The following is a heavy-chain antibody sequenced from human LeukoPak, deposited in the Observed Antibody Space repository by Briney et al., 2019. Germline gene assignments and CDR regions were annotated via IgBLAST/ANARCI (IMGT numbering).Heavy chain of an antibody. D-gene: IGHD3-22*01. CDR1: GGSISSYY. CDR2: IYTSGST. J-gene: IGHJ4*02. V-gene: IGHV4-4*07. CDR3: ARDDYYDSSGYWYY. Sequence: SETLSLTCTVSGGSISSYYWCWIRQPAGKGLEWIGRIYTSGSTNYNPSLKSRVTMSVDTSKNQFSLKLSSVTAADTAVYYCARDDYYDSSGYWYYWGQGTLVTVSS.